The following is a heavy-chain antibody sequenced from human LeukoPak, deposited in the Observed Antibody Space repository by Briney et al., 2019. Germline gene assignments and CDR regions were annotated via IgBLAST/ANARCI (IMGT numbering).Heavy chain of an antibody. CDR1: EFSVGSNY. D-gene: IGHD3-10*01. CDR3: ARDPHYYYGSGSYRGGYWFDP. CDR2: IYSGGST. J-gene: IGHJ5*02. Sequence: GGSLRLSCAASEFSVGSNYMTWVRQAPGKGLEWVSLIYSGGSTYYADSVKGRFTISRDYSKNTLYLQMNSLRAEDTAVYYCARDPHYYYGSGSYRGGYWFDPWGQGTLVTVSS. V-gene: IGHV3-66*01.